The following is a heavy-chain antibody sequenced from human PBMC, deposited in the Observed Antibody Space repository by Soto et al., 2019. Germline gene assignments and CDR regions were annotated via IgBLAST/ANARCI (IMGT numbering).Heavy chain of an antibody. Sequence: SETLSLTCTVSGGSISSGGYYWSWIRQHPGKGLEWIGYIYYSGSSYYNPSLKSRVTISVDPSKNQFSLKLSSVTAADTAVYYCARDIAVAGNPNWFDPWGQGTLVTVSS. D-gene: IGHD6-19*01. V-gene: IGHV4-31*03. CDR2: IYYSGSS. CDR1: GGSISSGGYY. J-gene: IGHJ5*02. CDR3: ARDIAVAGNPNWFDP.